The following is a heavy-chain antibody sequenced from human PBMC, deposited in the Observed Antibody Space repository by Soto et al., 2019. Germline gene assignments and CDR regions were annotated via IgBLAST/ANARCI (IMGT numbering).Heavy chain of an antibody. Sequence: PGEYLKISCKGSGYSFTSYWIDWVRQMPRKGLEWMGIIYPGDSDTRYVPSFQGQVTISADKPISTAYLQWSSLKASDTAMYYCARHVALDSINNYFDYWGQGTLVTVSS. J-gene: IGHJ4*02. D-gene: IGHD3-22*01. CDR1: GYSFTSYW. CDR3: ARHVALDSINNYFDY. CDR2: IYPGDSDT. V-gene: IGHV5-51*01.